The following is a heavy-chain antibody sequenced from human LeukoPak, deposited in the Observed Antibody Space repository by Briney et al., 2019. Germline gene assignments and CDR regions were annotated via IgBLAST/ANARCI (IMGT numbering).Heavy chain of an antibody. CDR3: AGRSTYYYDSSGYH. D-gene: IGHD3-22*01. V-gene: IGHV3-7*01. CDR1: GFTFSSYW. J-gene: IGHJ4*02. CDR2: IKQDGSEK. Sequence: GGSLRLSWAASGFTFSSYWMSWVRQAPGKGLEWVANIKQDGSEKYYVDSVKGRFTISRDNAKNSLYLQMNSLRAEDTAVYYCAGRSTYYYDSSGYHWGQGTLVTVSS.